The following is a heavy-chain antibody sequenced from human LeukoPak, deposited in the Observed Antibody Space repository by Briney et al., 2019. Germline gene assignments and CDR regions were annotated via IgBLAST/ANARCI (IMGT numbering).Heavy chain of an antibody. CDR1: GGSISSQY. D-gene: IGHD1-1*01. J-gene: IGHJ3*02. V-gene: IGHV4-59*08. CDR3: ARLERRQEAFDI. CDR2: SYYTGST. Sequence: PSETLSLTCTVSGGSISSQYWSWIRQPPGKGLEWIGYSYYTGSTNYNPSLKSRVTISVDMSKNQFSLRLSSVTAADTAVYYCARLERRQEAFDIWGQGTMVTVSS.